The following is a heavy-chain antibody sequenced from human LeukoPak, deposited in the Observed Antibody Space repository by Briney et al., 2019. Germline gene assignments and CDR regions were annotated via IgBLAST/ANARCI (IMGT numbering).Heavy chain of an antibody. V-gene: IGHV3-15*01. CDR1: GFTFSNAW. CDR3: TTGLTMTVVVTVPMDV. Sequence: GGSLRLSCAASGFTFSNAWMSWVRQAPGKGLEWVACIKSKTNGETTDYAEDVKDRFTISGDDSKKTLYLKITSLKTENTAVYYCTTGLTMTVVVTVPMDVWGKGTTVTVSS. CDR2: IKSKTNGETT. D-gene: IGHD3-22*01. J-gene: IGHJ6*03.